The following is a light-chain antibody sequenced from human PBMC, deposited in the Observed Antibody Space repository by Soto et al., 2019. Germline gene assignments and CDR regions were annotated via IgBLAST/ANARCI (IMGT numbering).Light chain of an antibody. CDR1: QGISNW. Sequence: DIQMTQSPSSVSASVGARVTITCRARQGISNWLAWYQQKPGKAPKLLIYAASSLQSGVPSSFSGSDSGTDFTLTISSLQPEDFATYSCQPGNSCPVTFGQGTRLEIK. CDR2: AAS. J-gene: IGKJ5*01. CDR3: QPGNSCPVT. V-gene: IGKV1-12*01.